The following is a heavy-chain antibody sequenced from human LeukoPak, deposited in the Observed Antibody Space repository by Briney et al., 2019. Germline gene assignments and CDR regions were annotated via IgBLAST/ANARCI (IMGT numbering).Heavy chain of an antibody. CDR1: GFXFSSYS. Sequence: GGSLRLSCAASGFXFSSYSMNWVRQAPGKGLEWVSSISSSTSYIYYADSVKGRFTISRDNAKNSLYLQMNSLRAEDTAVYYCARVRNDYGDFFDYWGQGTLVTVSS. CDR2: ISSSTSYI. D-gene: IGHD4-17*01. J-gene: IGHJ4*02. CDR3: ARVRNDYGDFFDY. V-gene: IGHV3-21*01.